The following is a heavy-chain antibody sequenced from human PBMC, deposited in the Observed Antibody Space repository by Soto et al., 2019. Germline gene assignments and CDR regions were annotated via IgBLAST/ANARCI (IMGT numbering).Heavy chain of an antibody. CDR1: GFTFSAFN. CDR2: ISYDGSNT. J-gene: IGHJ4*02. CDR3: AKDPSWYDDFYSGLPDY. D-gene: IGHD3-3*01. Sequence: QVQLVESGGGVVPPGRSLRLSCAASGFTFSAFNMHWVRQAPGKGLEWVAVISYDGSNTYYADSVKGRFTISRDNSKDTLYLQMNSLRAEDTAIFYCAKDPSWYDDFYSGLPDYWGQGTLVTVSS. V-gene: IGHV3-30*18.